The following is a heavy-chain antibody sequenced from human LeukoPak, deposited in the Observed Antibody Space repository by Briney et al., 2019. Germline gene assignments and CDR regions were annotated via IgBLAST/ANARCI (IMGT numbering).Heavy chain of an antibody. CDR1: GGSFSGYY. J-gene: IGHJ4*02. Sequence: SETLSLTCAVYGGSFSGYYWSWIRQPPGKGLEWIGEINHSGSTNYNPSLKSRVTISVDTSKNQFSLKLSSVTAADTAVYYCAREETLFDYWGQGTLVTVSS. V-gene: IGHV4-34*01. CDR2: INHSGST. CDR3: AREETLFDY.